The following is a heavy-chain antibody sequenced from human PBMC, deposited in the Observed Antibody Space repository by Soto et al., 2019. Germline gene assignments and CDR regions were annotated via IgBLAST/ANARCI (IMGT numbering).Heavy chain of an antibody. CDR2: ISGSGGST. D-gene: IGHD3-3*01. J-gene: IGHJ4*02. CDR3: AKVEEKYDFWSGYPYYFDY. CDR1: GFTFSSYA. Sequence: SLRLSCAASGFTFSSYAMSWVRQAPGKGLEWVSAISGSGGSTYYADSVKGRFTISRDNSKNTLYLQMNSLRAEDTAVYYCAKVEEKYDFWSGYPYYFDYWGQGTLVTVSS. V-gene: IGHV3-23*01.